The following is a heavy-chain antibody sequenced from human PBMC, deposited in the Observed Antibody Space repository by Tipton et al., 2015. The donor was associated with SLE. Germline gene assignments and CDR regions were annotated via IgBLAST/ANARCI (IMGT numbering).Heavy chain of an antibody. J-gene: IGHJ3*02. D-gene: IGHD1-26*01. CDR1: GFTVSSNY. V-gene: IGHV3-53*01. Sequence: GSLRLSCAASGFTVSSNYMSWVRQAPGKGLEWVSVIYSGGSTYCADSVKGRFTISRDNAKNSLYLQMNSLRAEDTAVYYCARVKRSPRAFDIWGQGTMVTVSS. CDR2: IYSGGST. CDR3: ARVKRSPRAFDI.